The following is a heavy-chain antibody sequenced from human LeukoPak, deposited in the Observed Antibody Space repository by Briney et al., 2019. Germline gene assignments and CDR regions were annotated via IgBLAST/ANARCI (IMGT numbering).Heavy chain of an antibody. D-gene: IGHD3-22*01. CDR1: GFTFSSYA. V-gene: IGHV3-23*01. CDR2: ISGSGGST. J-gene: IGHJ4*02. Sequence: GGSLRLSCAASGFTFSSYAMSWVRQAPGKGLEWVSAISGSGGSTYYADSVKGRFTISRDNSKNTLYLQMNILRAEDTAVYYCAGITMIVVVITTFDYWGQGTLVTVSS. CDR3: AGITMIVVVITTFDY.